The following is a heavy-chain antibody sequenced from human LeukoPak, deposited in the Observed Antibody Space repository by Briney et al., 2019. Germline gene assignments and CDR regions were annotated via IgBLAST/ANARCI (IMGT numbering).Heavy chain of an antibody. V-gene: IGHV6-1*01. D-gene: IGHD1-1*01. CDR1: GDSVSSNSAA. J-gene: IGHJ4*02. CDR3: ARAKTGTPYCDY. CDR2: TYYRFKWYN. Sequence: SQTLSLTCAISGDSVSSNSAAWNWIRQSPSRGLELLGRTYYRFKWYNDSSVSVKSRITINPDTSENQFSLQLNSVTPEDTAVYYCARAKTGTPYCDYWGQGTRVTVSS.